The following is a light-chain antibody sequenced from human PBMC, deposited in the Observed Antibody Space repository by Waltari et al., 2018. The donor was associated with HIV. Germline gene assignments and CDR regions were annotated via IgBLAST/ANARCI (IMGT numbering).Light chain of an antibody. CDR3: QQYSTWPLYT. V-gene: IGKV3-15*01. CDR1: QGVGAS. CDR2: GAY. J-gene: IGKJ2*01. Sequence: EVMLTQSPATLSVSPGETVTLSCRASQGVGASLAWYQHSPGLSPRRLVYGAYTTAPGVPARFRGRGFGTDFTLTISNLQSGDFAVYFCQQYSTWPLYTFGQGTKLEI.